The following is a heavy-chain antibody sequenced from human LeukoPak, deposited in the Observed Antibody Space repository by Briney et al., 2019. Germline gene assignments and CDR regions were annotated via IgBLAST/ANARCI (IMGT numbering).Heavy chain of an antibody. CDR1: GGPISSGDYY. J-gene: IGHJ5*02. CDR3: ARPYYYDSRIDA. Sequence: PSQTLSLTCTVSGGPISSGDYYWSWIRQPPGKGLEWVGDMYYSGRTYYNPSLNSRVTISAATSKNRFYLKVSSEPTAHAAVYYCARPYYYDSRIDAWGQGTLVTVSS. D-gene: IGHD3-22*01. V-gene: IGHV4-30-4*01. CDR2: MYYSGRT.